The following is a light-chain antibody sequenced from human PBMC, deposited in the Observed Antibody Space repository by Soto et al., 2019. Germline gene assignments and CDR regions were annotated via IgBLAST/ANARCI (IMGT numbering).Light chain of an antibody. V-gene: IGLV1-40*01. Sequence: QSVLTQPPSVSGAPGQRVTISCTGSSSNIGAGYDVHWYQQLPGTAPKLLIYGNSNRPSGLPDRFSGSKSGTSASLAITGLELKYKAGYYGPSYDRSLRAVVFCRVTKQTL. J-gene: IGLJ2*01. CDR2: GNS. CDR3: PSYDRSLRAVV. CDR1: SSNIGAGYD.